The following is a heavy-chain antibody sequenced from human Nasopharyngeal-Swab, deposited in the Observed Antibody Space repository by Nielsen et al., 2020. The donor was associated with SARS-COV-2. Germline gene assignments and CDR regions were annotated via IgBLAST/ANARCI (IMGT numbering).Heavy chain of an antibody. V-gene: IGHV1-69*13. CDR3: ARGGYYGTGSYFHYYYGMDV. Sequence: SVKVSCKASGGTFSSYAISWVRQAPGQGLEWMGGIIPIFGTANYAQKFQGRVTITADESTSTAYMELSSLRSEDTAVYYCARGGYYGTGSYFHYYYGMDVWGQGTTVTVSS. J-gene: IGHJ6*02. D-gene: IGHD3-10*01. CDR1: GGTFSSYA. CDR2: IIPIFGTA.